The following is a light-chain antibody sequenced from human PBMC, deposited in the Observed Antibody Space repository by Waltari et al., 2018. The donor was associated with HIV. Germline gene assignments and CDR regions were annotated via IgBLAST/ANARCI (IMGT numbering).Light chain of an antibody. Sequence: QSILTQPPSVSAAPGQKVTISCSGDNSHLGNNFVSWYQQVPGRAPRLLIYDNEKRPSGISDRFSASKAGVSATLGIAGLQIVDEADYYCGTWDSSLGLYVFGPGTTVAGL. V-gene: IGLV1-51*01. J-gene: IGLJ1*01. CDR3: GTWDSSLGLYV. CDR2: DNE. CDR1: NSHLGNNF.